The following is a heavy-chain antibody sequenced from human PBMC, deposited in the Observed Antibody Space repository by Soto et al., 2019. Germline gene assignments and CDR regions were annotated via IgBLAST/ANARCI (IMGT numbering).Heavy chain of an antibody. V-gene: IGHV3-23*01. J-gene: IGHJ4*02. CDR1: GFTFSSYA. Sequence: PGGSLSLSCAASGFTFSSYAMSWVRQAPGKGLEWVSAISGSGDSTYYAESVKGRFTISRGNSKNTLYLQMNSLRAEGTSVYYCAGLEYESSGYYLFDYWGQGT. D-gene: IGHD3-22*01. CDR3: AGLEYESSGYYLFDY. CDR2: ISGSGDST.